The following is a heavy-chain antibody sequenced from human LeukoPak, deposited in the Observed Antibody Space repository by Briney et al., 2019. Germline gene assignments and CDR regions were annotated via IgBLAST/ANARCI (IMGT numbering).Heavy chain of an antibody. CDR3: ATSQSSVAGIVGD. CDR1: GGSFSGYY. D-gene: IGHD6-19*01. J-gene: IGHJ4*02. CDR2: ISGSGSNK. Sequence: LSLTCAVYGGSFSGYYWSWIRQAPGKGLEWVSYISGSGSNKYYADSVKGRLTISRDNAKNSLYLQMNSLRVEDTAVYYCATSQSSVAGIVGDWGQGTLVTVSS. V-gene: IGHV3-11*04.